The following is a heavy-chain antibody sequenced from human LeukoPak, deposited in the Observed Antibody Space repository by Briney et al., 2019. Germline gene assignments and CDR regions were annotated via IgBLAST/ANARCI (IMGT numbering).Heavy chain of an antibody. V-gene: IGHV4-59*06. D-gene: IGHD2-2*01. CDR3: ARGLGYCSSTSCYEDY. CDR2: IYYSGST. CDR1: GGSISSYY. J-gene: IGHJ4*02. Sequence: SETLSLTCTVSGGSISSYYWSWIRQPPGKGLEWIGYIYYSGSTYYNPSLKSRVTISVDTSKNQFSLKLSSVTAADTAVYYCARGLGYCSSTSCYEDYWGQGTLVTVSS.